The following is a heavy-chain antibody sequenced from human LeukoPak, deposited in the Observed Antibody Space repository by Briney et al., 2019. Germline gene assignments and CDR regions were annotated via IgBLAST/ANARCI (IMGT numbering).Heavy chain of an antibody. Sequence: GGSLRLSCAASGFTFSRYAMHWVRQAPGKGLEWVAFIWNDGSNQNYADSVKGRFTISRDNSKKMVYVQMNSLRVDDTAVYYCARDWYYDSVGYFPYWGLGTLVTVSS. J-gene: IGHJ4*02. CDR1: GFTFSRYA. CDR2: IWNDGSNQ. D-gene: IGHD3-22*01. CDR3: ARDWYYDSVGYFPY. V-gene: IGHV3-33*01.